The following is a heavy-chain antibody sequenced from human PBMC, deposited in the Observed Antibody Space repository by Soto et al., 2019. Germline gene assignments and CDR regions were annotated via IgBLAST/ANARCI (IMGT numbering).Heavy chain of an antibody. J-gene: IGHJ4*02. Sequence: ASVKVSCKASGGTFSNYPIAWVRQAPGQGLEWVGAIVPIFGTTNYAQNFQGRVTLTADESASTAYMELSSLTSADTALYYCARPRTVATTKGYDFWGRGTQVTVSS. V-gene: IGHV1-69*13. CDR1: GGTFSNYP. CDR3: ARPRTVATTKGYDF. CDR2: IVPIFGTT. D-gene: IGHD1-1*01.